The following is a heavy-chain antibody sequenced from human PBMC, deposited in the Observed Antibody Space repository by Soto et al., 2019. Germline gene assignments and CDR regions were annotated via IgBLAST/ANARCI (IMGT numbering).Heavy chain of an antibody. CDR2: IVPLINKV. CDR3: ALRTGSWNPLAD. J-gene: IGHJ4*02. CDR1: GGTTISDT. V-gene: IGHV1-69*02. D-gene: IGHD6-13*01. Sequence: QVQLGQPGAAVEKPGSSVTFSCKASGGTTISDTISWVRQVPGQGFQWMGNIVPLINKVDYSQKFQGRVTITADKSTRTVYMELGSLISEDTAVYFCALRTGSWNPLADWGQGTLVSVSS.